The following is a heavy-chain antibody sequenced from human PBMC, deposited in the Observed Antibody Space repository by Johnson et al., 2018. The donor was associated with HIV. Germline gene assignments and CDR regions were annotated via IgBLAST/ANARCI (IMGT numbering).Heavy chain of an antibody. CDR1: GFKLYEYD. J-gene: IGHJ3*02. V-gene: IGHV3-20*04. CDR3: AKDLINSGIDPQAFDI. CDR2: ITWSGGGT. Sequence: VQLVESGGDVVRPGGSLRISCVASGFKLYEYDVSWVRQVPGKGLEWVSGITWSGGGTTYADSVKGRFTISRDNAKNSLFLQMNSLRAEDTALYYCAKDLINSGIDPQAFDIWGQGTMVSVSS. D-gene: IGHD1-26*01.